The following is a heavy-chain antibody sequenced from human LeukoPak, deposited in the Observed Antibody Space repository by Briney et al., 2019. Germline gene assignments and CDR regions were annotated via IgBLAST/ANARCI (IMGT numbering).Heavy chain of an antibody. Sequence: PSETLSLTCTVSGGSISSYYWSWIRQPPGKGLEWIGYIYHSGSTNYNPSLKSRVTISVDTSKNQFSLKLSSVTAADTAVYYCARDQKGGSTFYYYYGMDVWGQGTTVTVSS. J-gene: IGHJ6*02. CDR1: GGSISSYY. D-gene: IGHD2-15*01. CDR2: IYHSGST. CDR3: ARDQKGGSTFYYYYGMDV. V-gene: IGHV4-59*01.